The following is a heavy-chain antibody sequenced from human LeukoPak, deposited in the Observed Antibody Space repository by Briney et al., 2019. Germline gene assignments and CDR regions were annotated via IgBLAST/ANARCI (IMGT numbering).Heavy chain of an antibody. V-gene: IGHV4-30-4*01. CDR2: IYYSGST. CDR1: GGSISSGDYY. Sequence: SETLSLTCTVSGGSISSGDYYWSWIRQPPGKGLEWIGYIYYSGSTYYNPSLKSRVTISVDTSKNQFSLKLSSVTAADTAVYYCARARYFDWEGAVYYYYGMDVWGQGTTVTVSS. D-gene: IGHD3-9*01. J-gene: IGHJ6*02. CDR3: ARARYFDWEGAVYYYYGMDV.